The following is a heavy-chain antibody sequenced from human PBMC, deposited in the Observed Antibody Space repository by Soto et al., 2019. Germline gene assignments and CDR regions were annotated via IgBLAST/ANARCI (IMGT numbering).Heavy chain of an antibody. CDR2: IIPILGIA. D-gene: IGHD3-10*01. J-gene: IGHJ4*02. V-gene: IGHV1-69*02. CDR3: ATSLGSGFPDFDY. CDR1: GGTFSSYT. Sequence: ASVKVSCKASGGTFSSYTISWVRQAPGQGLEWMGRIIPILGIANYAQKFQGRVTITADKSTSTAYMELSSLRSEDTAVYYCATSLGSGFPDFDYWGQGTLVTVSS.